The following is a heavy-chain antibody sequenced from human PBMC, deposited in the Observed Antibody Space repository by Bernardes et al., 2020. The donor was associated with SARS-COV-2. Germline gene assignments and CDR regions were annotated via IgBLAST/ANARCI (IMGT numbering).Heavy chain of an antibody. V-gene: IGHV3-74*01. D-gene: IGHD3-3*01. CDR3: ARPHYDLWSGYSGAFDI. Sequence: GGSLRLSCAASGFTFSSYCMHWVRQAPGKGLVWVSRINSDGSSTSYADSVKGRFTISRDNAKNTLYLQMNSLRAEDTAVYYCARPHYDLWSGYSGAFDIWGQGTMVTVSS. CDR2: INSDGSST. CDR1: GFTFSSYC. J-gene: IGHJ3*02.